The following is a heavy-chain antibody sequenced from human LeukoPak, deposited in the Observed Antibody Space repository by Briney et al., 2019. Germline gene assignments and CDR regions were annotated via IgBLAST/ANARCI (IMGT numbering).Heavy chain of an antibody. CDR2: IFEIGNT. J-gene: IGHJ5*01. V-gene: IGHV4-59*01. D-gene: IGHD2-15*01. CDR3: ARGRMPDWFDF. Sequence: PSETLSLTCSVSGGSINNYYWTWIRQPPGKGLEWVGYIFEIGNTNYNPSLKSRVTVSLETSKNQFSLRLNSVTAADTAVYYCARGRMPDWFDFWGQGTLVTVSS. CDR1: GGSINNYY.